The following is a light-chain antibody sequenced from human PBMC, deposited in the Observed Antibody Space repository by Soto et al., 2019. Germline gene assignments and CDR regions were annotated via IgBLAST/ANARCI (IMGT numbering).Light chain of an antibody. CDR2: GAS. CDR1: QSVSRSY. J-gene: IGKJ1*01. Sequence: EIVLTQSPGTLSLSPGDRATLSCRASQSVSRSYLGWYKQKPGQAPRLLIYGASTRATGIPARFSGSGSGTEFTLTISSLKSEDFEVYYCQQYNNWPRTFGQGTKVDIK. CDR3: QQYNNWPRT. V-gene: IGKV3-15*01.